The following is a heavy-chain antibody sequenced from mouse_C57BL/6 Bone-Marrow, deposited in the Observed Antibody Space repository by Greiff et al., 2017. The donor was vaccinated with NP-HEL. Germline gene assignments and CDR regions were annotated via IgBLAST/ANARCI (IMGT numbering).Heavy chain of an antibody. Sequence: QVQLQQSGPELVKPGASVKISCKASGYAFSSSWMNWVKQRPGKGLEWIGRIYPGDGDTNYNGKFKGKATLTADKSSSTAYMQLNSLTSEDSAVLFYARWIWTYYSGMDYWGQGTSVTVSS. CDR2: IYPGDGDT. CDR3: ARWIWTYYSGMDY. V-gene: IGHV1-82*01. D-gene: IGHD1-1*02. CDR1: GYAFSSSW. J-gene: IGHJ4*01.